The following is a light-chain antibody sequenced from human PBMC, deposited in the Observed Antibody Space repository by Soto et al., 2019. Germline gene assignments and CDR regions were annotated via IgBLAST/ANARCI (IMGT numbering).Light chain of an antibody. CDR3: QQYSNWPTWT. J-gene: IGKJ1*01. Sequence: EILMTQSPATLSVSPGERATVSCRASQSVRSNLAWYQQKPGQAPRLLIYGASTRATGIPARFSGSGSGTEFTLTISSLQSEDFAVYYCQQYSNWPTWTFGQGTKVEIK. CDR2: GAS. V-gene: IGKV3-15*01. CDR1: QSVRSN.